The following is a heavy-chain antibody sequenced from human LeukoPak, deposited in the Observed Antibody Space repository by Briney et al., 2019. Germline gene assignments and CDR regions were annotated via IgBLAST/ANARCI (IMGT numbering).Heavy chain of an antibody. J-gene: IGHJ4*02. Sequence: KSSETLSLTCTVSGGSISSSSYYWSWIRQPPGKGLEWIGYIYYSGSTNYNPSLKSRVTISVDTSKNQFSLKLSSVTAADTAVYYCARQSADYGDGLIDYWGQGTLVTVSS. CDR3: ARQSADYGDGLIDY. V-gene: IGHV4-61*05. CDR1: GGSISSSSYY. CDR2: IYYSGST. D-gene: IGHD4-17*01.